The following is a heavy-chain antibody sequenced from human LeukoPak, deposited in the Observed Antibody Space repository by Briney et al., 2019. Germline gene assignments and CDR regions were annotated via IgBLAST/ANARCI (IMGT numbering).Heavy chain of an antibody. CDR1: RFTFSNLG. J-gene: IGHJ4*02. V-gene: IGHV3-21*01. Sequence: PGWSLRLSCPASRFTFSNLGMNWVRQAAGKGLDWLPSISGDSVHKYYADSVRGGFTISRDNAKNSLYLELNSLRAEDTAVYYCAKFETARYNDGSFEFRGQGTLVTVSS. CDR3: AKFETARYNDGSFEF. D-gene: IGHD3-10*01. CDR2: ISGDSVHK.